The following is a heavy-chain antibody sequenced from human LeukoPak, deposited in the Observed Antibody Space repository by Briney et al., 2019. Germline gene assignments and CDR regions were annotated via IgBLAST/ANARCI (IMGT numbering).Heavy chain of an antibody. CDR2: ISSADNT. CDR1: GFNFIGYS. CDR3: AREGYTYGHGVDF. V-gene: IGHV3-69-1*01. J-gene: IGHJ4*02. D-gene: IGHD5-18*01. Sequence: PGGPLRLSCAASGFNFIGYSMTWVRRPPGKGLEWVSSISSADNTYYADSVKGRFTVSRDNAGKSLYLQTDGLRPEDTAVYYCAREGYTYGHGVDFWGQGTLVTVSS.